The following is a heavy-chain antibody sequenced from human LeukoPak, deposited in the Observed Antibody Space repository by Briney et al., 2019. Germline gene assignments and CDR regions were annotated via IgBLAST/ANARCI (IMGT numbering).Heavy chain of an antibody. J-gene: IGHJ6*02. CDR1: GGTLSSYA. Sequence: ASVKVSCKASGGTLSSYAMHWVRQAPGQRLEWMGWINAGNGNTKYSQKFQGRVTITRDTSASTAYMELSSLRSEDTAVYYCARDRRCSSTSCYPYYYYGMDVWGQGTTVTVSS. CDR2: INAGNGNT. V-gene: IGHV1-3*01. D-gene: IGHD2-2*01. CDR3: ARDRRCSSTSCYPYYYYGMDV.